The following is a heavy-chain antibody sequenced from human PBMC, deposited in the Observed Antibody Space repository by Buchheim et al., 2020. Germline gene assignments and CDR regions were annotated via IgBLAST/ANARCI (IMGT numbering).Heavy chain of an antibody. CDR3: VREGRGYSGYDYDY. Sequence: QVQLQESGPGLVKPSQTLSLTCNVTSGSISSSDYYWSWIRQPPGKALEYIGNIHYTKSAYYNPSLKSRVTISKDTSRNQFSLNLNSVTAADTAVYYCVREGRGYSGYDYDYWGPGIL. D-gene: IGHD5-12*01. CDR2: IHYTKSA. V-gene: IGHV4-30-4*01. CDR1: SGSISSSDYY. J-gene: IGHJ4*02.